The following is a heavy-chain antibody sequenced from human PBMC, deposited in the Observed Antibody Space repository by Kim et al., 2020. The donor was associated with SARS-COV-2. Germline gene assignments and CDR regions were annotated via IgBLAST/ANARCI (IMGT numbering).Heavy chain of an antibody. CDR3: AKGDRSWCGIDL. D-gene: IGHD3-10*01. CDR1: GFTFSNCA. V-gene: IGHV3-23*01. J-gene: IGHJ5*02. CDR2: ISNDGTST. Sequence: GGSLRLSCAASGFTFSNCAMPWVRQAPGKGLEWVSAISNDGTSTEYADSVKGRFTISRDNSKNTLNLHMNSLRGDDTAVYYCAKGDRSWCGIDLWGQGTRVTVSS.